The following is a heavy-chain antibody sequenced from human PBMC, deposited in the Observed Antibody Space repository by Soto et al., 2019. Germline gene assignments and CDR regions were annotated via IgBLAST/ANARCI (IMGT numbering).Heavy chain of an antibody. Sequence: SETLSLTCAVSGGSISSINWWSWVRQPPGKGLEWIGEIYHSGSTNYNPSLKSRVTISVDKSKNQFSLKLSSVTAADTAVYYCARDCLKIAAARYYFDYCGRGTLVTVSS. CDR1: GGSISSINW. D-gene: IGHD6-13*01. CDR2: IYHSGST. J-gene: IGHJ4*02. CDR3: ARDCLKIAAARYYFDY. V-gene: IGHV4-4*02.